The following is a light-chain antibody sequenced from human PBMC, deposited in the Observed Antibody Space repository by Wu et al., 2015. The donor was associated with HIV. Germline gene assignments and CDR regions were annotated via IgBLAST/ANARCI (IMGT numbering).Light chain of an antibody. CDR2: GAS. CDR1: QSISTY. CDR3: QQSYSTPWT. Sequence: IQMTQSPSSLSASVGDRVTITCRASQSISTYLNWYQQKPGKAPNLLIYGASNLQSGVPSSFSGSGSGTDFALTISSLQPEDSATYYCQQSYSTPWTFGQGTKVE. J-gene: IGKJ1*01. V-gene: IGKV1-39*01.